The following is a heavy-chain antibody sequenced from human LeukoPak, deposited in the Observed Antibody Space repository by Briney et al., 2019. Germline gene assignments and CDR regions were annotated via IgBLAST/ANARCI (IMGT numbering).Heavy chain of an antibody. D-gene: IGHD3-16*02. J-gene: IGHJ3*02. Sequence: VASVKVSCKASGYTFTSYDISWVRQATGQGLEWMGYMNPASGNTGYAQKFQGRVTMTTDTSISTAYMELSSLRSEDTAVYYCARVPREIASIWGQGTMVTVSS. CDR3: ARVPREIASI. CDR1: GYTFTSYD. CDR2: MNPASGNT. V-gene: IGHV1-8*01.